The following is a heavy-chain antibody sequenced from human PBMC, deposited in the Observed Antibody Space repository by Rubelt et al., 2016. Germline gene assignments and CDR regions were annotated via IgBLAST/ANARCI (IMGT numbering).Heavy chain of an antibody. CDR2: ISGSGGST. CDR1: GFTFSSYA. Sequence: EVQLLESGGGLVQPGGSLRLSCAASGFTFSSYAMSWVRQAPGKGLAWVSAISGSGGSTYYADSVKGRLTISRDNSKNTLYLQMNSLRAEDTAVYYCAKVGGGRVGAFDYWGQGTLVTVSS. V-gene: IGHV3-23*01. CDR3: AKVGGGRVGAFDY. J-gene: IGHJ4*02. D-gene: IGHD1-26*01.